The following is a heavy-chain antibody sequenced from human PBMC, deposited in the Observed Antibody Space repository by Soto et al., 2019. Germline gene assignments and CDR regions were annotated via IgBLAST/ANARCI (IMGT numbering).Heavy chain of an antibody. Sequence: GGSLRLSCAASGFTFNSYAMSWVRQAPGKGLEWVSAISGSGGSTYYADSVKGRFTISRDNSKNTLYLQMNSLRAEDTAVYYCAKKRLISGYSSGWYYFDYWGQGTLVTVSS. CDR2: ISGSGGST. CDR1: GFTFNSYA. V-gene: IGHV3-23*01. J-gene: IGHJ4*02. D-gene: IGHD6-19*01. CDR3: AKKRLISGYSSGWYYFDY.